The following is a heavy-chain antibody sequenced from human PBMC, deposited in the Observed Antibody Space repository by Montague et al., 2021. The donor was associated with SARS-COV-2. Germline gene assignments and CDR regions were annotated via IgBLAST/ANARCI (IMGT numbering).Heavy chain of an antibody. CDR3: VREKYYFDDSGSK. CDR2: VYHTGST. Sequence: SETQSLTCSVSGVSISSGSYYWSWVRQPPGKGLEWIGYVYHTGSTNYNPSLKSRVTLSIDTSKNQFSLNLTSVTAADTAVYYCVREKYYFDDSGSKWGQGTLVTV. D-gene: IGHD3-22*01. CDR1: GVSISSGSYY. V-gene: IGHV4-61*01. J-gene: IGHJ4*02.